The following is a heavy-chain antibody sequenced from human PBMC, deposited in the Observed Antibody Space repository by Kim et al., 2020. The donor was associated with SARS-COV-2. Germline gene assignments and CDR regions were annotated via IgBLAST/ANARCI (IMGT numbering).Heavy chain of an antibody. Sequence: DSGKSRFTISSDNAKNSLYLQMNSLRAEDTALYYCAKDTDYDFWSGYFDYWGQGTLVTVSS. CDR3: AKDTDYDFWSGYFDY. D-gene: IGHD3-3*01. V-gene: IGHV3-9*01. J-gene: IGHJ4*02.